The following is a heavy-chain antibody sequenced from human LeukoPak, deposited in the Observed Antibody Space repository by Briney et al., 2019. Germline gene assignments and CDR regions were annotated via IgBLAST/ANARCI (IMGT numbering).Heavy chain of an antibody. Sequence: ASVKVSCKASGYTFTSYGISWVRQAPGQGLEWMAWFHAGNGNTKYSQKFQGRLTITRDTSASTAYMELSRLRSDDTAVYYCARDRGTIFGVVYYFDYWGQGTLVTVSS. CDR2: FHAGNGNT. V-gene: IGHV1-18*01. J-gene: IGHJ4*02. CDR1: GYTFTSYG. CDR3: ARDRGTIFGVVYYFDY. D-gene: IGHD3-3*01.